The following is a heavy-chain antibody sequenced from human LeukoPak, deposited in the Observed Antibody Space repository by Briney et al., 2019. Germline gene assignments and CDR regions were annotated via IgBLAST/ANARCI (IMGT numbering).Heavy chain of an antibody. D-gene: IGHD3-10*01. CDR1: GYSENFYG. Sequence: ASVTVSCKTSGYSENFYGITWVRQVAGQGLEWVGWIHPNSGGTKYAQSFQGRVTMTRDTSISTAYMEVSRLRSDDTAVYYCVREGRGPQTDYWGQGALVTVSS. CDR3: VREGRGPQTDY. V-gene: IGHV1-2*02. CDR2: IHPNSGGT. J-gene: IGHJ4*02.